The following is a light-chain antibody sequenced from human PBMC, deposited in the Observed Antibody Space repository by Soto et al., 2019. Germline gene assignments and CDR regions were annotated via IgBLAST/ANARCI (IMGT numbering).Light chain of an antibody. V-gene: IGLV2-14*01. J-gene: IGLJ2*01. Sequence: QSALTQPDSVSGSPGQSITISCTGTSSDVGGYNYVSWYQQHPGKATKLMIYDVSNRPSGVSNRFSGSKSGNTASLTISGLQAEDEADYYCSSYTSSSVVFGGGTKVTVL. CDR1: SSDVGGYNY. CDR3: SSYTSSSVV. CDR2: DVS.